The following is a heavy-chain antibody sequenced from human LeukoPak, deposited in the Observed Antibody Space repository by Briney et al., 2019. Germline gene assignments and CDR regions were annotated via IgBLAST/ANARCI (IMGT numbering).Heavy chain of an antibody. Sequence: SETLSLTCSVSGGTISSGGYHWAWIRQPPGKGLEWIGEINHSGSTNYNPSLKSRVTISVDTSKNQFSLKLSSVTAADTAVYYCARVGAAAAGRRNWFDPWGQGTLVTVSS. CDR2: INHSGST. J-gene: IGHJ5*02. V-gene: IGHV4-39*07. CDR1: GGTISSGGYH. CDR3: ARVGAAAAGRRNWFDP. D-gene: IGHD6-13*01.